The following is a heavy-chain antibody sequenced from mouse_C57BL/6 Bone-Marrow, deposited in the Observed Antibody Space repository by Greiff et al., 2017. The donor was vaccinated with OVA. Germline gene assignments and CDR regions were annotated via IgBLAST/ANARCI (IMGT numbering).Heavy chain of an antibody. V-gene: IGHV1-26*01. CDR2: INPNNGGT. CDR3: ARQLYDGYAMDY. CDR1: GYTFTDYY. J-gene: IGHJ4*01. Sequence: EVQLQQSGPELVKPGASVKISCKASGYTFTDYYMNWVKQSHGKSLEWIGDINPNNGGTSYNQKFKGKATLTVDKSSSTAYMELRSLTSEDSAVYYCARQLYDGYAMDYWGQGTSVTVSS. D-gene: IGHD2-3*01.